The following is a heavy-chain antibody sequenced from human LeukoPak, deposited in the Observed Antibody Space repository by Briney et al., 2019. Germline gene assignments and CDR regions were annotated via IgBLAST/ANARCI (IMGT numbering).Heavy chain of an antibody. CDR3: AKGDPPTYYDILTGQDY. J-gene: IGHJ4*02. CDR2: ISAGGGGT. D-gene: IGHD3-9*01. CDR1: GFTFSSYA. Sequence: GGSLRLSCAASGFTFSSYAMSWVRQAPGKGLEWAAGISAGGGGTYYADSVKGRFTISRDNSKNMLYVQLNSLRAEDTAVYYCAKGDPPTYYDILTGQDYWGQGTLVTVSS. V-gene: IGHV3-23*01.